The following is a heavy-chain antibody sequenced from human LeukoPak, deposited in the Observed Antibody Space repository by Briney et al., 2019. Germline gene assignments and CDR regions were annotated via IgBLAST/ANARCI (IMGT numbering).Heavy chain of an antibody. CDR1: GFTFSSYS. Sequence: GGSLRLSCAASGFTFSSYSMNWVRQAPGKGLEWVSSISSISSYIYYADSVKGRFTISRDNAKNSLYLQMNSLRAEDRAVYYCTRGTYHWNDDHDYWGQGTLVTVSS. CDR3: TRGTYHWNDDHDY. J-gene: IGHJ4*02. D-gene: IGHD1-20*01. V-gene: IGHV3-21*01. CDR2: ISSISSYI.